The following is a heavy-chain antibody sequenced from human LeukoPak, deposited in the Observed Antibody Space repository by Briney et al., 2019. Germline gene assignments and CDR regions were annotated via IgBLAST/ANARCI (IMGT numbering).Heavy chain of an antibody. J-gene: IGHJ6*03. CDR2: IIPIFGTA. D-gene: IGHD2-2*01. CDR1: GGTFSSYA. Sequence: SVKVSCKASGGTFSSYAISWVRQAPGQGLEWMGRIIPIFGTANYAQKFQGRVTITTDESTSTAYMELSSLRSEDTAVYYCARESVVPAAIYGSTVYYYYMDVWGKGTTVTVSS. V-gene: IGHV1-69*05. CDR3: ARESVVPAAIYGSTVYYYYMDV.